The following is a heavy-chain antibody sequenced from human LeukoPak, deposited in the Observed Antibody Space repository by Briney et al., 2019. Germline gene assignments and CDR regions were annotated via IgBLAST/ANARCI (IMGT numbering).Heavy chain of an antibody. D-gene: IGHD1-26*01. V-gene: IGHV3-23*01. CDR1: GFTFSNYA. CDR2: ISGTSDNT. Sequence: GGSLRLSCAASGFTFSNYAMTWVRQAPGKGLEWVSAISGTSDNTYYADSVRGRFTISRDNSKNTLYLQVNSLRAEDTAVYYCAKGARRPYSGSYYDYWGQGTLVTVSS. CDR3: AKGARRPYSGSYYDY. J-gene: IGHJ4*02.